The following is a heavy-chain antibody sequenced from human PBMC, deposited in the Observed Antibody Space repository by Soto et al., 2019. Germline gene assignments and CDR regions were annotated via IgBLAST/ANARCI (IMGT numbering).Heavy chain of an antibody. V-gene: IGHV3-11*06. CDR2: ISSSSSYT. CDR3: ASFPLRRITMVRGRIGSSCMDV. CDR1: GFTFSDYY. J-gene: IGHJ6*02. D-gene: IGHD3-10*01. Sequence: GGSLRLSCVASGFTFSDYYMSWIRQAPGKGLEWVSYISSSSSYTNYADSVKGRFTISRDNAKNSLYLQMNSLRAEDTAVYYCASFPLRRITMVRGRIGSSCMDVWGQGTTVTVSS.